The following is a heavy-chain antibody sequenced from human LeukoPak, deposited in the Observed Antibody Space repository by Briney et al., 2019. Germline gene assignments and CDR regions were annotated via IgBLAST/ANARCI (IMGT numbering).Heavy chain of an antibody. CDR3: AKHITGYYFDY. J-gene: IGHJ4*02. CDR1: GFTFSNYE. V-gene: IGHV3-48*03. CDR2: ISSSGSTI. Sequence: GSLRLSCAASGFTFSNYEMNWVRQAPGKGLEWVSYISSSGSTIYYADSVKGRFTISRDNAKNSLYLQMSSLRAEDTAVYYCAKHITGYYFDYWGQGTLVTVSS. D-gene: IGHD3-9*01.